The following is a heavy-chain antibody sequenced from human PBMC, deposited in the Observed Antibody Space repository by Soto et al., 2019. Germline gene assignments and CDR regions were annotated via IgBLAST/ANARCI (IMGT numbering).Heavy chain of an antibody. J-gene: IGHJ4*02. Sequence: SGPTLVNPTQTLTLTCTFSGFSLSTSGVGVGWIRQPPGKALEWLALIYWDDDKRYSPSLKSRLTITKDTSKNQVVLTMTNMDPVDTATYYCAHRRPTIGALDPWGQGTLVTVSSGKRHAGESLKISCKGSRYSYGGFDYWGQGTLVTVSS. D-gene: IGHD5-18*01. CDR3: AHRRPTIGALDPWGQGTLVTVSSGKRHAGESLKISCKGSRYSYGGFDY. V-gene: IGHV2-5*02. CDR1: GFSLSTSGVG. CDR2: IYWDDDK.